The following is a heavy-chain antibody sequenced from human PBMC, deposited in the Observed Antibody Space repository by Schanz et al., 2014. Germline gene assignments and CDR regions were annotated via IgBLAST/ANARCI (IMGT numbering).Heavy chain of an antibody. CDR3: TRDRAYHSFDY. V-gene: IGHV3-7*01. J-gene: IGHJ4*02. Sequence: DVQLVESGGGLVQSGGSLRLSCAASGFNFGDYYMTWVRQAPGKGLESVATIKEDGSQKYYLDSVKGRFTISRDNARNSLYLQMTSLRAEDTALYYCTRDRAYHSFDYWGQGTLVTVSS. CDR1: GFNFGDYY. CDR2: IKEDGSQK. D-gene: IGHD1-26*01.